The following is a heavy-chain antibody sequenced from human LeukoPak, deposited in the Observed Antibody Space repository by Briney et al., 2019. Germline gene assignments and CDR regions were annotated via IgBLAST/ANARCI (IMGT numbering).Heavy chain of an antibody. V-gene: IGHV3-66*01. J-gene: IGHJ6*02. CDR3: ARVAFYYYYGMDV. CDR2: IYSGGST. Sequence: GGSLRLSCAASGFTVSSNYMSWVRQAPGKGLEWVSVIYSGGSTYYADSVKGRFTISRDNSKNTLYLQMNSLRAEDTAVYYCARVAFYYYYGMDVWGQGTTVAVSS. CDR1: GFTVSSNY.